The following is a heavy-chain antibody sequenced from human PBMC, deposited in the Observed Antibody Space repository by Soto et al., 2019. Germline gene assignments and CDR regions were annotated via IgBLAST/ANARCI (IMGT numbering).Heavy chain of an antibody. V-gene: IGHV4-34*01. CDR1: GGSFSGYY. J-gene: IGHJ3*02. CDR2: INHSGST. CDR3: ARGHGPWELLTRGAFDI. D-gene: IGHD1-26*01. Sequence: SETLSLTCAVYGGSFSGYYWSWIRQPPGKGLEWIGEINHSGSTNYNPSLKSRVTISVDTSKNQFSLKLSSVTAADTAVYYCARGHGPWELLTRGAFDIWGQGTMVTVSS.